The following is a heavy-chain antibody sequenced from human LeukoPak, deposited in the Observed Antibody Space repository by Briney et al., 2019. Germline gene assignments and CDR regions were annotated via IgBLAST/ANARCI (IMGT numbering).Heavy chain of an antibody. CDR1: GFTFDDHA. Sequence: GGSLRLSCAASGFTFDDHAMHWVRQAPGKGLEWVSGISWNSGSIGYADSVKGRFTISRDNAKNSLYLQMNSLRAEDTALYYCAKDLGDWGQGTLVTVSS. CDR3: AKDLGD. V-gene: IGHV3-9*01. CDR2: ISWNSGSI. D-gene: IGHD3-16*01. J-gene: IGHJ4*02.